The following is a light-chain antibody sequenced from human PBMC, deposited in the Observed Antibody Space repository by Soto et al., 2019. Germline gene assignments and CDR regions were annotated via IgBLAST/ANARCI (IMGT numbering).Light chain of an antibody. CDR3: QQHGSSPPSWT. CDR1: QSVSSSY. V-gene: IGKV3-20*01. Sequence: ETVLTQSPGTLSLSPGERATLFCRASQSVSSSYLAWYQQKPGQAPRLLIYGASSRATGIPDRFSGSGSGTDFPLMISRLEPEDFAVYYCQQHGSSPPSWTFGQGTKVEMK. CDR2: GAS. J-gene: IGKJ1*01.